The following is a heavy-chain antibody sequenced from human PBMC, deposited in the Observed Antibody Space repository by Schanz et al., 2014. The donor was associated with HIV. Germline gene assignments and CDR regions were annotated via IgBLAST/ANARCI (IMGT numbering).Heavy chain of an antibody. Sequence: EEQLVESGGALVQPGRSLRLSCAASGFTFEYYAMHWVRQVPGKGLEWVSGINSNSGGIAYADSVKGRFTISRDNSKKTLFLQMNSLRAEDTAVYYCANSGYCISGICYTRGDGMDVWGQGTTVTVSS. CDR3: ANSGYCISGICYTRGDGMDV. D-gene: IGHD2-8*01. J-gene: IGHJ6*02. V-gene: IGHV3-9*01. CDR1: GFTFEYYA. CDR2: INSNSGGI.